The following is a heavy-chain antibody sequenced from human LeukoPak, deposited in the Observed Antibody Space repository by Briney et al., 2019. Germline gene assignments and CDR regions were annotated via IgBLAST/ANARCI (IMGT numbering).Heavy chain of an antibody. CDR1: GFTFSSYG. J-gene: IGHJ4*01. CDR2: ISYGETEK. CDR3: ARVYEWGRQLGYYFDY. Sequence: GGSLRLSCAASGFTFSSYGMHWIRQPPGKGLEWVAFISYGETEKQYADSVKGRFTISRDDSKNTLFLQMDSLRGEDTAIYYCARVYEWGRQLGYYFDYWGHGTLVTVSS. V-gene: IGHV3-33*01. D-gene: IGHD5/OR15-5a*01.